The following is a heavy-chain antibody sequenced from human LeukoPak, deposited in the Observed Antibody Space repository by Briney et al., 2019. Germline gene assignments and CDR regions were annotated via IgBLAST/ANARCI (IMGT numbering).Heavy chain of an antibody. V-gene: IGHV4-39*07. CDR1: GGSISSSSYS. CDR3: ARDRAHYYYYMDV. D-gene: IGHD1-26*01. CDR2: MYYSGST. J-gene: IGHJ6*03. Sequence: SETLSLTCTVSGGSISSSSYSWGWIRQPPGKGLEWIGNMYYSGSTYYNLSLKSRVTISVDTSKNQFSLKLTSVTAADTAVYYCARDRAHYYYYMDVWGKGTTVTVSS.